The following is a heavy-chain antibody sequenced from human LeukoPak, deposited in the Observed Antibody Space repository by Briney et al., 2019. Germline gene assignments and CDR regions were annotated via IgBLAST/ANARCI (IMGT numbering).Heavy chain of an antibody. J-gene: IGHJ6*02. D-gene: IGHD2-15*01. CDR2: ITSGGDYI. Sequence: PGGSLRLSCAASGFTFSSYAMSWVRQAPGKGLEWVSSITSGGDYICYADSVKGRFTISRDNAKNSLYLQMNSLRAEDTAVYYCARAGNGLVVAATRRYYYYYGMDVWGQGTTVTVSS. CDR3: ARAGNGLVVAATRRYYYYYGMDV. CDR1: GFTFSSYA. V-gene: IGHV3-21*01.